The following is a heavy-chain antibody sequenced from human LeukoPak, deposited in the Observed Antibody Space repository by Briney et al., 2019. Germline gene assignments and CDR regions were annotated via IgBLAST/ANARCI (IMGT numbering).Heavy chain of an antibody. V-gene: IGHV1-18*01. CDR2: ISAYNGNT. D-gene: IGHD3-22*01. J-gene: IGHJ4*02. Sequence: ASVKVSCKASGYTFTNYGISWVRQAPGQGLGWMGWISAYNGNTNYAQKLQGRVTMTTDTSTSTAYMELRSLRSDDTAVYYCARVTLPHDSSGPWGQGTLVTVSS. CDR1: GYTFTNYG. CDR3: ARVTLPHDSSGP.